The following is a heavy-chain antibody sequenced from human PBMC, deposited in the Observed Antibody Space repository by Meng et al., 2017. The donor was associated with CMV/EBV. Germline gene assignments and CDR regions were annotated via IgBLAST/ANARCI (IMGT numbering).Heavy chain of an antibody. CDR3: ARDEIAAAYYGMDV. Sequence: GESLKISCAASGFTFSSYSMNWVRQAPGKGLEWVSSISSSSSYIYYADSVKGRFTISRDNAKNSLYLQMNSLRAEDTAVYYCARDEIAAAYYGMDVWGQGTTVTV. V-gene: IGHV3-21*01. CDR2: ISSSSSYI. J-gene: IGHJ6*02. D-gene: IGHD6-13*01. CDR1: GFTFSSYS.